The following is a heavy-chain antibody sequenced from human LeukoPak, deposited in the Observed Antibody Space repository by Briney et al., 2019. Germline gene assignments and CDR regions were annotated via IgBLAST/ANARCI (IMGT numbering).Heavy chain of an antibody. J-gene: IGHJ4*02. V-gene: IGHV1-2*02. CDR1: GYTFTGYY. CDR2: INPKRGDT. Sequence: ASVKVSCKASGYTFTGYYIHWVRQAPGQGLEWMGWINPKRGDTDYAQRFQGRITMARDTSMSTAFMGLYSLTSDDTAVYYCVRDIAGSEYDNSGVYWGQGTLVTVS. CDR3: VRDIAGSEYDNSGVY. D-gene: IGHD3-22*01.